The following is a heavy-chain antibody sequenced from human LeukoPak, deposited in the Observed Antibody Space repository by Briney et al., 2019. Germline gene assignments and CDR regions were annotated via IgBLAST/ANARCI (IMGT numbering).Heavy chain of an antibody. V-gene: IGHV3-7*03. CDR2: IKQDGSEK. Sequence: GGSLRLSCAASGFNFSSYWMSWVRQAPGKGLEWVANIKQDGSEKYYVDSVKGRFTISRDNAKNSLYLQMNSLRAEDTAVYYCARARTDYWGQGTLVTVSS. CDR1: GFNFSSYW. J-gene: IGHJ4*02. D-gene: IGHD1-1*01. CDR3: ARARTDY.